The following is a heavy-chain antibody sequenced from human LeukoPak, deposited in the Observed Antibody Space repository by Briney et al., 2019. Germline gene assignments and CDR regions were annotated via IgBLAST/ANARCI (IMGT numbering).Heavy chain of an antibody. Sequence: SVKVSCKASGCTFTDYYMHWVRQGPGQGLEWMGWVSTYNGHTSYPQKFQGRVTMTTDTSTRTAYMELRSLRSDDTAVYYCARGVVVVAAKGFYMDVWGKGTTVTVSS. CDR2: VSTYNGHT. CDR1: GCTFTDYY. J-gene: IGHJ6*03. V-gene: IGHV1/OR15-2*02. CDR3: ARGVVVVAAKGFYMDV. D-gene: IGHD2-15*01.